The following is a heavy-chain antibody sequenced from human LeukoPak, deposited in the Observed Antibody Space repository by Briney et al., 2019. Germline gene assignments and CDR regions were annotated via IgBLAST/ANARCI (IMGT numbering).Heavy chain of an antibody. V-gene: IGHV2-70*04. D-gene: IGHD5-18*01. CDR1: GFSLSTSAMR. CDR2: IDWDDSK. CDR3: AREHVDTPMVLDF. J-gene: IGHJ4*02. Sequence: SGPTLVNPTQTLTLTCTFSGFSLSTSAMRVSWVRQPPGKALEWLARIDWDDSKFYSTSLKTRLTISKDTSRDQVVLTMTNMDPVDTVTYFCAREHVDTPMVLDFWGQGTLVTVSS.